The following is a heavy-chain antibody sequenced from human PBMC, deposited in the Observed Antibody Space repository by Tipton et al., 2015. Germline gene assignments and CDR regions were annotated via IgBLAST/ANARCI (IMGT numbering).Heavy chain of an antibody. CDR2: IHSSGNT. CDR3: ARETSTIHGVVLSIDY. CDR1: GGSITQYY. Sequence: TLSLTCTVSGGSITQYYRTWIRQPAGKGLEWIGRIHSSGNTKYNPSLKSRVTMSVDTSKNQFSLKVSSVTAADTAVYYCARETSTIHGVVLSIDYWGQGTLVTVSS. J-gene: IGHJ4*02. D-gene: IGHD3-3*01. V-gene: IGHV4-4*07.